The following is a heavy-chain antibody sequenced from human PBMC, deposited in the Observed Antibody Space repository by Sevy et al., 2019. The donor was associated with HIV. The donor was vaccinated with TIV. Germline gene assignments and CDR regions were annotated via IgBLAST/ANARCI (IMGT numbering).Heavy chain of an antibody. J-gene: IGHJ4*02. V-gene: IGHV4-39*01. CDR2: IYYSGST. CDR3: ARGIYSGSYYSHFDY. D-gene: IGHD1-26*01. Sequence: SETLSLTCTVSGGSISSSSYYWGWIRQPPGKGLEWIGSIYYSGSTYYNPSLKSRVTIFVDTSKNQFSLKLSSVTAADTAVYYCARGIYSGSYYSHFDYWGQGTLVTVSS. CDR1: GGSISSSSYY.